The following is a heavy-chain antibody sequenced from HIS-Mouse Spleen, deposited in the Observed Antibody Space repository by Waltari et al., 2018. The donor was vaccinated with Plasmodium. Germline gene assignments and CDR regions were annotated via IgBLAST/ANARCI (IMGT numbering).Heavy chain of an antibody. CDR3: ARGSAGDAFDI. Sequence: EVQLVESGGGLVQPGGSLRLSCAASGFTVSSNYMSWVRQAPGKGLEWVAVIYSGGSTYYADSVKGRFTISRDNSKNTLYLQMNSLRAEDTAVYYCARGSAGDAFDIWGQGTMVTVSS. D-gene: IGHD3-10*01. V-gene: IGHV3-66*01. CDR2: IYSGGST. CDR1: GFTVSSNY. J-gene: IGHJ3*02.